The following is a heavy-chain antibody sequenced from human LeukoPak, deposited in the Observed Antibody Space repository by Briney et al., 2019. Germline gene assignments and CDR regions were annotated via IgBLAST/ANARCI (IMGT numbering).Heavy chain of an antibody. CDR3: ARVVVVAASGEEVLYPPNAFDV. D-gene: IGHD2-15*01. J-gene: IGHJ3*01. CDR2: LYYTGDC. CDR1: GVPLTNADYY. Sequence: SQTLSLTCTVSGVPLTNADYYWTWIRHLPGKGLEWLASLYYTGDCSSNPPLKSRPILSSDTPSGQFFLILRSVTAADTAVYDCARVVVVAASGEEVLYPPNAFDVWGPGTIVTVSS. V-gene: IGHV4-31*03.